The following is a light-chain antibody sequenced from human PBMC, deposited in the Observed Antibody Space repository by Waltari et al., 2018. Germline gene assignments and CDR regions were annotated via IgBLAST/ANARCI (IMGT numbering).Light chain of an antibody. CDR1: QSISRH. Sequence: DIQMTQSPSSLSASVGDRVTITCRASQSISRHLNWYQQKSGKAPKFLIHAASSLQSGVPSRFSGSGSGTDFTLTISSLQPEDFATYYCQQSYNTPFTFGPGTTVDVE. CDR2: AAS. J-gene: IGKJ3*01. CDR3: QQSYNTPFT. V-gene: IGKV1-39*01.